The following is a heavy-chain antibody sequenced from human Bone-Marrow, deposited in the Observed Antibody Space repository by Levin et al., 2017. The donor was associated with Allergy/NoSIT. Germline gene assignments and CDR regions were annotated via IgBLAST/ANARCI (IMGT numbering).Heavy chain of an antibody. Sequence: PGGSLRLSCSVSGASVDSRNYYWAWIRQSPAKGLEWIGRIDYAGITYYKPSLQGQATISVDTSTNQFFLRLTSATAADTAVYFCSSMSDYYETSGEDVCDIWGQGTLVTVSS. CDR1: GASVDSRNYY. V-gene: IGHV4-39*01. CDR2: IDYAGIT. CDR3: SSMSDYYETSGEDVCDI. J-gene: IGHJ3*02. D-gene: IGHD3-22*01.